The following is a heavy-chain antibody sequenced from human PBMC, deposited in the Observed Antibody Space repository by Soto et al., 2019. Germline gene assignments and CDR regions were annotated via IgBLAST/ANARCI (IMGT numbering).Heavy chain of an antibody. CDR2: IKDSGDST. CDR3: VKGGASYTSCWYAN. Sequence: GGSLRLSCAASGFSFSNYAMHWVRQAPGEGLEWVSTIKDSGDSTYYLDSVRGRFTISRDYSRNTLYLQMTSLRAEDTALYHCVKGGASYTSCWYANWGQGILVTVSS. J-gene: IGHJ4*02. CDR1: GFSFSNYA. D-gene: IGHD6-13*01. V-gene: IGHV3-23*01.